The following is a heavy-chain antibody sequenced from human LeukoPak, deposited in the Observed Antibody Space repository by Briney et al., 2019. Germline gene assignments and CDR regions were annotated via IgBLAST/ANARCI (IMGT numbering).Heavy chain of an antibody. V-gene: IGHV4-4*07. CDR3: AKSPAWRGGYNWFDP. CDR2: VYTSGST. D-gene: IGHD3-16*01. Sequence: SETLSLTCTVSGGSISGYYWSWIGQPAGKGLEWIGRVYTSGSTNYNPSLKRRVPMSIDTSKNQFSLNLSSVTAADTAVYYCAKSPAWRGGYNWFDPWGQGTLVTVSS. CDR1: GGSISGYY. J-gene: IGHJ5*02.